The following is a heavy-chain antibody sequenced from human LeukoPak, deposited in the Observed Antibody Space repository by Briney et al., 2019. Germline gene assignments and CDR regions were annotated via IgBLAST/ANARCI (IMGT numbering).Heavy chain of an antibody. D-gene: IGHD3-10*01. CDR2: IRYGGSNK. J-gene: IGHJ4*02. CDR1: GFTFSSYW. Sequence: GGSLRLSCAASGFTFSSYWMSWVRQAPGKGLEWVAFIRYGGSNKYYAESVKGRLTISRDNSKNTLYLQMDSLRAEDTAVYYCAKDPAGELSEYYFDYWGQGTLVTVSS. V-gene: IGHV3-30*02. CDR3: AKDPAGELSEYYFDY.